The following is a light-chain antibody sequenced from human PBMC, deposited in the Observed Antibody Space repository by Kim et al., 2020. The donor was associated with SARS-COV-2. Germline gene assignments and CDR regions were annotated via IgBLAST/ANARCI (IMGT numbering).Light chain of an antibody. CDR2: YDS. CDR3: QVWDSSSDHPV. J-gene: IGLJ3*02. CDR1: NIGSKS. Sequence: APGKTARITCGGKNIGSKSVHWYQQKPGQAPVLVIYYDSDRPSGIPERFSGSNSGNTATLTISRVKAGDEADYYCQVWDSSSDHPVFGGGTKLTVL. V-gene: IGLV3-21*04.